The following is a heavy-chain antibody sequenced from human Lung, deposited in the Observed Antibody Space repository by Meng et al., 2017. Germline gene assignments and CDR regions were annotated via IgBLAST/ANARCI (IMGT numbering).Heavy chain of an antibody. CDR3: ASHVTMAGQRGFDY. D-gene: IGHD6-19*01. CDR1: LGSITSSNW. V-gene: IGHV4-4*02. Sequence: QVQLQESGPGLAQPTGTLSLTCSVSLGSITSSNWWSWVRQPPGKGLEWIGEISQSGRTNYDPSLRGRVTISVESNTQFSLKLSSVTAADTAVYYCASHVTMAGQRGFDYWGQGTLVTVSS. CDR2: ISQSGRT. J-gene: IGHJ4*02.